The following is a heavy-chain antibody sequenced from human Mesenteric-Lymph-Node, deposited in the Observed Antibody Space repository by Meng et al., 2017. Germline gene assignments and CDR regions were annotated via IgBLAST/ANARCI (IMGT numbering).Heavy chain of an antibody. Sequence: GESLKISCVASAFTISNSAMSWVRQVPGKGLECVSAIWPSGGAAFYSDSVKGRFTISRDNSRNTVYLQMNSLRAEDTGVYYCAKCTVNKVHSSGWCNWFDPWGQGTRVTGSS. V-gene: IGHV3-23*01. D-gene: IGHD6-19*01. CDR2: IWPSGGAA. CDR1: AFTISNSA. CDR3: AKCTVNKVHSSGWCNWFDP. J-gene: IGHJ5*02.